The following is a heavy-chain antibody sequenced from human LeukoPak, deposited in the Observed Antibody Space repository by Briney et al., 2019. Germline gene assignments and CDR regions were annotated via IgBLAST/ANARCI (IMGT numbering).Heavy chain of an antibody. V-gene: IGHV3-30*02. J-gene: IGHJ6*03. D-gene: IGHD2-21*02. CDR1: GFTFSSYG. Sequence: GGSLRLSCAASGFTFSSYGMHWVRQAPGKGLEWAAFIRYDGSNKYYADSVKGRFTISRDNSKNTLYLQMNSLRAEDTAVYYCAKDRGVTTDYYYMDVWGKGTTVTASS. CDR2: IRYDGSNK. CDR3: AKDRGVTTDYYYMDV.